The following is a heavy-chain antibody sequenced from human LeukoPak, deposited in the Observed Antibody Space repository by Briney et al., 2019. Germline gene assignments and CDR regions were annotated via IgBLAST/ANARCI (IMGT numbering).Heavy chain of an antibody. J-gene: IGHJ5*02. CDR2: VYNSGST. Sequence: SETLSLTCTVSGGSISRYYWSWIRQPPGKGLEWIGYVYNSGSTNYNSSLKSRVTISVDTSKNQFSLKVNSVTAADTAVYYCARDFDGGFWLDPWGQGTLVIVSS. CDR1: GGSISRYY. D-gene: IGHD3-16*01. V-gene: IGHV4-59*01. CDR3: ARDFDGGFWLDP.